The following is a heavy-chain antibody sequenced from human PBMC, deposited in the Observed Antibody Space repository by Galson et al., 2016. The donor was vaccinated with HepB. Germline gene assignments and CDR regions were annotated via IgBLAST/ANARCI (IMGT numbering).Heavy chain of an antibody. CDR3: VTSGDHVSATTVY. CDR1: GFIFSAYA. V-gene: IGHV3-23*01. D-gene: IGHD7-27*01. CDR2: ISGGGDRT. Sequence: SLRLSCAASGFIFSAYAMSWVRQAPGKGLEWVSAISGGGDRTDYADSVKGRFTISRDNSKRMLYLQMSSRRAEDTAIYYCVTSGDHVSATTVYWGQGTLVTVSS. J-gene: IGHJ4*02.